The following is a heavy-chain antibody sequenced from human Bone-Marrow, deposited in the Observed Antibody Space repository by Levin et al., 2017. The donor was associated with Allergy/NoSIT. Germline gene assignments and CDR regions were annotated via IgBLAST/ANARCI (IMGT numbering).Heavy chain of an antibody. V-gene: IGHV3-21*04. D-gene: IGHD3-3*01. CDR1: GITFSSYT. CDR2: ISSSSRYI. J-gene: IGHJ6*02. Sequence: GGSLRLSCATSGITFSSYTMSWVRQAPGKGLEWVSSISSSSRYIYYADSVKGRFTISRDNAKNSLNLQINSLRVEDTAVYYCARSRGDFWSTNHLGFNFHYFYRMDGWGQGTTVTVSS. CDR3: ARSRGDFWSTNHLGFNFHYFYRMDG.